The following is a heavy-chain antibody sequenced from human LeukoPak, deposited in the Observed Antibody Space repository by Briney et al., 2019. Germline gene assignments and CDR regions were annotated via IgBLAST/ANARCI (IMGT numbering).Heavy chain of an antibody. D-gene: IGHD6-13*01. J-gene: IGHJ4*02. Sequence: SETPSLTCAVYGGSFCGYYGSWIRHPPGKGLEGSGESSHSGSTNYDPSLKSRVTISVDTSKNQFSLKLSSVTAADTAVYYCARGLHDNEQQLVLNYWGQGTLVTVSS. V-gene: IGHV4-34*01. CDR3: ARGLHDNEQQLVLNY. CDR2: SSHSGST. CDR1: GGSFCGYY.